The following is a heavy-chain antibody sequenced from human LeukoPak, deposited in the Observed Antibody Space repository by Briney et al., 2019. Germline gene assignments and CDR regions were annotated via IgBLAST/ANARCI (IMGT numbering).Heavy chain of an antibody. CDR1: GFTFRSHA. J-gene: IGHJ4*02. V-gene: IGHV3-23*01. CDR3: ARAAYSSSYAAGY. Sequence: GGSLRLSCVGSGFTFRSHAMSWVRQAPEKGLEFVSGIYENGGTTYYADSVKGRFSISRDNSKNTLYLQMDSLRGEDTAVYYCARAAYSSSYAAGYWGQGTLVTVSS. D-gene: IGHD6-6*01. CDR2: IYENGGTT.